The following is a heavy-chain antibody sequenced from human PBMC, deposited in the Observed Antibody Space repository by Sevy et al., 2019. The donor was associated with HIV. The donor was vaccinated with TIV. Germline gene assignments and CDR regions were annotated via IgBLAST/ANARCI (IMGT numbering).Heavy chain of an antibody. Sequence: SETLSLTCAVSGYSISSDYFWGWIRQPPGKGLEWIASIHHSGSTYYNPSLKSRVTKSVDTSKNQFSLKLNSVTAADTAVYYCGRSKHPWYFDLWGRGTLVTVSS. CDR2: IHHSGST. V-gene: IGHV4-38-2*01. CDR1: GYSISSDYF. J-gene: IGHJ2*01. CDR3: GRSKHPWYFDL.